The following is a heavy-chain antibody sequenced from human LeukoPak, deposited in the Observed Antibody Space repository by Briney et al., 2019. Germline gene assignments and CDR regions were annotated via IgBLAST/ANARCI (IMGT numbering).Heavy chain of an antibody. D-gene: IGHD3-10*01. CDR3: ARVPDYYGSGSYPVMDV. V-gene: IGHV1-18*01. CDR2: ISAYNGNT. Sequence: ASVKVSCKASGYTFTSYGISWVRQAPGQGLEWMGWISAYNGNTNYAQKLQGRVTMTTDISTSTAYMELRSLRSDDTAVYYCARVPDYYGSGSYPVMDVWGKGTTVTVSS. J-gene: IGHJ6*04. CDR1: GYTFTSYG.